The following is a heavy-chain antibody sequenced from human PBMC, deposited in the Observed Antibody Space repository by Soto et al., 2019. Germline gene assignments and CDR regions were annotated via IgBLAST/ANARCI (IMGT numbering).Heavy chain of an antibody. D-gene: IGHD6-25*01. V-gene: IGHV1-18*01. CDR1: GYTFTSYG. CDR2: ISAYNGHT. CDR3: AKWDGSATEGFEY. J-gene: IGHJ4*02. Sequence: QVQLVQSGAEVKKPGASVKVSCKTSGYTFTSYGISWVRQAPGQGLEWMGWISAYNGHTNYAQKFQGRVIMTTDTSTTTAYMEMRNLRSDDTGVYYCAKWDGSATEGFEYWGQGTLVTVSS.